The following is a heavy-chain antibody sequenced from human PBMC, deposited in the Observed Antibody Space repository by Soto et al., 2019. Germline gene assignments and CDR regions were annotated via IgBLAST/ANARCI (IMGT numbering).Heavy chain of an antibody. CDR3: ARDRGYGDYRDAFDI. CDR2: IIPIFGTA. Sequence: GASVKVSCKASGGTFSSYAISWVRQAPGQGLEWMGGIIPIFGTANYAQKFQGRVTITADESTSTAYMELSSLRSEVTAVYYCARDRGYGDYRDAFDIWGQGTMVTVSS. D-gene: IGHD4-17*01. V-gene: IGHV1-69*13. J-gene: IGHJ3*02. CDR1: GGTFSSYA.